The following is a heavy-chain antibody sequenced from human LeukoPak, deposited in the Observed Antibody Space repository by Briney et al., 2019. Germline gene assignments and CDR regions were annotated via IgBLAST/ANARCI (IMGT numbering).Heavy chain of an antibody. Sequence: GGSLRLSCAASGFTFSDLWMTWVRQAPGKGLEWVANIKQDGSVTNHVESVRGRFTISRDNPKNSLYLQMNSLGVEDTAVYYCARDPASGNNPYWGQGTLVTVSS. CDR3: ARDPASGNNPY. V-gene: IGHV3-7*01. D-gene: IGHD1/OR15-1a*01. J-gene: IGHJ4*02. CDR2: IKQDGSVT. CDR1: GFTFSDLW.